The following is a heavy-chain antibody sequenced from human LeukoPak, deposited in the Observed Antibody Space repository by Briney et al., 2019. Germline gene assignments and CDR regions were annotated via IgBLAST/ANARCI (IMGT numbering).Heavy chain of an antibody. CDR1: GYTFTGYY. J-gene: IGHJ3*02. V-gene: IGHV1-2*02. CDR3: AATRFSDDAFDI. CDR2: INPNSGGT. D-gene: IGHD5-12*01. Sequence: ASVKVSCKASGYTFTGYYMHWVRQAPGQGLEWMGWINPNSGGTNHAQKFQGRVTMTRNTSISTAYMELSSLRSEDTAVYYCAATRFSDDAFDIWGQGTMVTVSS.